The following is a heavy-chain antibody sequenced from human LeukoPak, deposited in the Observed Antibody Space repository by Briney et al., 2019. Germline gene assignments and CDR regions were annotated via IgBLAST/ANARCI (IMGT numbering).Heavy chain of an antibody. Sequence: GGSLRLSCAASGFTFSSYAMHWVRQAPGKGLEWVAVISYDGSNKYYADSVKGRFTISRDNSKNTLYLQMNSLRAEDTAVYYCARDCSTTSCYPHWGQGTLVTVSS. D-gene: IGHD2-2*01. J-gene: IGHJ4*02. CDR2: ISYDGSNK. CDR1: GFTFSSYA. V-gene: IGHV3-30-3*01. CDR3: ARDCSTTSCYPH.